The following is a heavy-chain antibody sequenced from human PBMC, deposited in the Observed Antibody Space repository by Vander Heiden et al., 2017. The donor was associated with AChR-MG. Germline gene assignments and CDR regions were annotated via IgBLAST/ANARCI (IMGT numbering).Heavy chain of an antibody. CDR1: GTTFSSYA. J-gene: IGHJ6*03. CDR3: AREVVVAATRRYYYYMDV. V-gene: IGHV3-23*01. CDR2: ISGSGGST. Sequence: EVQLLESVGGLVQPGGSLRLSCADSGTTFSSYAMGWVSQAPGKGLEWVSAISGSGGSTYYADSVKGRFTISRDNSKNTLYLQMNSLRAEDTAVYYCAREVVVAATRRYYYYMDVWGKGTTVTVSS. D-gene: IGHD2-15*01.